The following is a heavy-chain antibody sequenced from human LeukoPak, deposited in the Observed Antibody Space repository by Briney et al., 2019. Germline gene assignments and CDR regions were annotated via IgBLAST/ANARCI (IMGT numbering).Heavy chain of an antibody. CDR1: GGSISSYY. J-gene: IGHJ4*02. CDR2: IYYSGST. V-gene: IGHV4-59*12. D-gene: IGHD3-16*02. CDR3: ARLWVWGSYRWSYFDY. Sequence: SSETLSLTCTVSGGSISSYYWSWIRQPPGKGLEWIGYIYYSGSTNYNPSLKSRVTISVDTSKNQFSLKLSSVTAADTAVYYCARLWVWGSYRWSYFDYWGQGTLVTVSS.